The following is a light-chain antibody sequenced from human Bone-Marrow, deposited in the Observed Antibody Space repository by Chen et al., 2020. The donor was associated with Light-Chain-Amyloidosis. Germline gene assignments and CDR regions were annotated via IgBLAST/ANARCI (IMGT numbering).Light chain of an antibody. Sequence: EIQMTQSPSSLSASVGDRVTITCRASQSISFYLNWYQQRPGKAPNRLIYAASSLQSGVPSRFSGSGSGTYFTLTISSLQTEDFATYYCQQSYTSPRTFGPGTKVDIK. CDR1: QSISFY. J-gene: IGKJ3*01. V-gene: IGKV1-39*01. CDR2: AAS. CDR3: QQSYTSPRT.